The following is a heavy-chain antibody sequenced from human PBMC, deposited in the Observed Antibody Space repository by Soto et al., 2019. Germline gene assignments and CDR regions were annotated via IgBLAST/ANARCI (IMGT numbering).Heavy chain of an antibody. J-gene: IGHJ4*02. CDR2: IHYLRNV. V-gene: IGHV4-4*02. Sequence: PSETLPSPALSLVAPSAVVTGGVGSASPPGKGLEWIANIHYLRNVFYNPSLKSRVTISVDTSKNQFSLKLSSVTAADTAVYYCARGGYGGNSGLGQLDYWGQGTLVTVSS. CDR3: ARGGYGGNSGLGQLDY. D-gene: IGHD4-17*01. CDR1: VAPSAVVTG.